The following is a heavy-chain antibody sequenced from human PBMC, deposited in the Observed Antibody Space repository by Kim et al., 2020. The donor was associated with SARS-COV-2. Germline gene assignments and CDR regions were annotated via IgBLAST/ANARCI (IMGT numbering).Heavy chain of an antibody. J-gene: IGHJ3*02. Sequence: SETLSLTCAVYGGSFSGYYWSWIRQPPGKGLEWIGEINHSGSTNYNPSLKSRVTISVDTSKNQFSLKLSSVTAADTAVYYCARERAFDIWGQGTMVTVSS. CDR2: INHSGST. CDR3: ARERAFDI. V-gene: IGHV4-34*01. CDR1: GGSFSGYY.